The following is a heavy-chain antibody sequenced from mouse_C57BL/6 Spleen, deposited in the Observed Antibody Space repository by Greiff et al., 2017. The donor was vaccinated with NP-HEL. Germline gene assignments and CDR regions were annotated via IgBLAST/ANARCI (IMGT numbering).Heavy chain of an antibody. CDR2: ISSGSSTI. V-gene: IGHV5-17*01. CDR3: ARALYGNLGY. D-gene: IGHD2-1*01. J-gene: IGHJ2*01. Sequence: EVQLVESGGGLVKPGGSLKLSCAASGFTFSDYGMHWVRQAPEKGLEWVAYISSGSSTIYYADTVKGRFTISRDNAKNTLCLQMTSLRSEDTAMYYCARALYGNLGYWGQGTTLTVSS. CDR1: GFTFSDYG.